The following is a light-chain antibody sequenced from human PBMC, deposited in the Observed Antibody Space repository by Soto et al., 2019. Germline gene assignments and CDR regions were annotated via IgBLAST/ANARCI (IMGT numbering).Light chain of an antibody. CDR1: SGHSSYI. Sequence: QSVLTQSSSASASLGSSVKLTCTLSSGHSSYIIAWHQQQPGKAPRYLMKLEGRGSYNKGSGVPDRFSGSSSGADRYLTISNLRFEDEADYYCETWDSNNWVFGGGTKLTVL. CDR3: ETWDSNNWV. CDR2: LEGRGSY. V-gene: IGLV4-60*02. J-gene: IGLJ3*02.